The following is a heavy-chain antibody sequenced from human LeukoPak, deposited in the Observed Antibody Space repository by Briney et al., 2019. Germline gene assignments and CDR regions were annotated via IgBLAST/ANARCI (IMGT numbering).Heavy chain of an antibody. D-gene: IGHD2-21*02. Sequence: GGTLRLSCAASGFTFSSYGMSWVRQAPGKGLEWVSAISGSGGSTYYADSVKGRFTISRDNSKNTLYLQMNSLRAEDTAVYYCATPLWVATFDDWGQGTLVTVSS. CDR3: ATPLWVATFDD. V-gene: IGHV3-23*01. CDR1: GFTFSSYG. CDR2: ISGSGGST. J-gene: IGHJ4*02.